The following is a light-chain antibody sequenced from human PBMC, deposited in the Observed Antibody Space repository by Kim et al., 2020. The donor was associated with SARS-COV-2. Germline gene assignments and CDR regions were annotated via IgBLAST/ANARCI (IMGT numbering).Light chain of an antibody. J-gene: IGKJ2*01. V-gene: IGKV1-39*01. CDR1: QSISSY. CDR2: AAS. CDR3: QQSYSTPYT. Sequence: SASVGDRVTITCRASQSISSYLNWYQQKPGKAPKLLIYAASSLRSGVPSRFSGSGSGTDFTLTISSLQPEDFATYYGQQSYSTPYTFGQGTKLEI.